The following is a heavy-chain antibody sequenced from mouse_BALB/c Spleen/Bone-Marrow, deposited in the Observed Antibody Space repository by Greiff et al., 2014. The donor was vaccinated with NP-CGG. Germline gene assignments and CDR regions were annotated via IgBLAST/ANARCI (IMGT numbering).Heavy chain of an antibody. Sequence: DVQLQESGPGLVKPSQSLSLTCTVTGYSITRDYAWYWIRQFPGNKLEWMGYISYSGSTTYNPSLKSRISITRDTSKNQFFQQLNSRTTEDTATYYCARSSSYDYDVGFAYWGQGTLVTVSA. CDR3: ARSSSYDYDVGFAY. CDR2: ISYSGST. CDR1: GYSITRDYA. J-gene: IGHJ3*01. V-gene: IGHV3-2*02. D-gene: IGHD2-4*01.